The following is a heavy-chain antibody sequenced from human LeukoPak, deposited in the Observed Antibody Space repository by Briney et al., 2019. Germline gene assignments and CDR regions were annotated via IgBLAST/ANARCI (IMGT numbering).Heavy chain of an antibody. J-gene: IGHJ5*02. CDR2: IYSGGST. CDR3: AGLFDVPSDP. Sequence: GGSLRLSCAASGFTFSSYSMNWVRQAPGKGLEWVSVIYSGGSTYYADSVKGRFTISRDNSKNTLYLQMNSLRAEDTAVYYCAGLFDVPSDPWGQGTLVTVSS. D-gene: IGHD3-10*02. V-gene: IGHV3-66*01. CDR1: GFTFSSYS.